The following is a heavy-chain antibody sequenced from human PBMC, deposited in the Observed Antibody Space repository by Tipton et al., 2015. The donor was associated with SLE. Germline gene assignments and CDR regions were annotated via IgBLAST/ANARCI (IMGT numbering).Heavy chain of an antibody. CDR1: GFTFSTYE. V-gene: IGHV3-48*03. Sequence: GSLRLSCAASGFTFSTYEMSWVRQAPGKGLEWVSYISSSGSTIYYADSVKGRFTISRDNAKNSLYLQMNSLRAEDTAVYYCAGEGGIGAFDIWGQGTMVTVSS. CDR3: AGEGGIGAFDI. CDR2: ISSSGSTI. D-gene: IGHD3-16*01. J-gene: IGHJ3*02.